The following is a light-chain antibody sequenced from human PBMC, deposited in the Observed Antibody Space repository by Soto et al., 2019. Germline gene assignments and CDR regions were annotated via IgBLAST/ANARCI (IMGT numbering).Light chain of an antibody. CDR3: ASITGSNTPVV. V-gene: IGLV2-14*01. CDR2: EVI. J-gene: IGLJ3*02. CDR1: TNDIGRYNY. Sequence: QSVLTQPASESGSPGQSVTISCAGTTNDIGRYNYVSWYQLHPGKAPKLLISEVINRPSGVPDRFSGSKSGNMASLTISGLQPDDEANYYCASITGSNTPVVFGGGTKLTVL.